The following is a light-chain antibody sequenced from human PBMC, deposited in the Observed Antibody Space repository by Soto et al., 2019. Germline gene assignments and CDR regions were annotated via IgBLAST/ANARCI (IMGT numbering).Light chain of an antibody. CDR1: QSVSSNY. J-gene: IGKJ1*01. CDR3: QQYGSSPS. Sequence: EILLTQSPGTLSLSPGERATLSCRSSQSVSSNYLAWYQQKPDLPPRLLIYDVSGRATGIPDRFSGSGSGTDFTLTISRLEPEDFAVYYCQQYGSSPSFGQGTKVEIK. V-gene: IGKV3-20*01. CDR2: DVS.